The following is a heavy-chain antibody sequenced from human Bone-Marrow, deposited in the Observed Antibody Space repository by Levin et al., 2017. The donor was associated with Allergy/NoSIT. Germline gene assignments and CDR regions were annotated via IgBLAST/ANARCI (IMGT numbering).Heavy chain of an antibody. CDR3: ANRFVDDFLFDP. CDR1: GFSLTTPGEG. J-gene: IGHJ5*02. V-gene: IGHV2-5*02. CDR2: IYWDGDE. Sequence: SGPPLVPPPPPLPLPCLVSGFSLTTPGEGVGWLRQAPGKALEWLALIYWDGDERYSPSLKSRLSISRDTSKNQVVLTMTNMDPTDTGTYYYANRFVDDFLFDPWGRGTQVIVSS. D-gene: IGHD2-21*01.